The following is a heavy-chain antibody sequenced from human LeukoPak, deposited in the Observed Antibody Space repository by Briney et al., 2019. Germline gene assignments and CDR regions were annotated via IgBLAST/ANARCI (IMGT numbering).Heavy chain of an antibody. V-gene: IGHV1-8*01. D-gene: IGHD1-26*01. CDR3: ARGMGATPADAFDI. CDR1: GYTFTSYD. J-gene: IGHJ3*02. Sequence: ASVKVSCKASGYTFTSYDINWVRQAPGQGLEWMGWMNTNNGNTGYAQKFQGRVTMTRSTSISTAYMELRSLRSDDTAVYYCARGMGATPADAFDIWGQGTMVTVSS. CDR2: MNTNNGNT.